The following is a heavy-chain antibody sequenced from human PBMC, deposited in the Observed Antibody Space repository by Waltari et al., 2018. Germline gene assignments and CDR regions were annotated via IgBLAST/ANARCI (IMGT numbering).Heavy chain of an antibody. J-gene: IGHJ4*02. CDR2: IIPIFGTA. D-gene: IGHD1-7*01. Sequence: QVQLVQSGADVKKPGSSVKVSCKASGGTFSSYAISWVRQAPGQGLEWMGGIIPIFGTANYAQKFQGRVTITADESTSTAYMELSSLRSEDTAVYYCARVGRYWNYVGAHRYWGQGTLVTVSS. CDR3: ARVGRYWNYVGAHRY. CDR1: GGTFSSYA. V-gene: IGHV1-69*01.